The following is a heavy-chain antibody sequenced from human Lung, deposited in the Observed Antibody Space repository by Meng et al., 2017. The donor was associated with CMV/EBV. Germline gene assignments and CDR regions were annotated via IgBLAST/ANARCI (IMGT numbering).Heavy chain of an antibody. J-gene: IGHJ4*02. Sequence: ASGFTFSNYGMHWVRRAPGKGLEWLAVISNDGGNKRYADSVKGRFTISRDNSKNTLNLQMNSLRPEDTSVYYCAKDLKAYGDYYFDYWGQGILVTVSS. CDR3: AKDLKAYGDYYFDY. CDR2: ISNDGGNK. CDR1: GFTFSNYG. V-gene: IGHV3-30*18. D-gene: IGHD4-17*01.